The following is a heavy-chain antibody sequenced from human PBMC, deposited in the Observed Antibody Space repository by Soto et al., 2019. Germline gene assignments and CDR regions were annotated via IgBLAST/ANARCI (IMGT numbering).Heavy chain of an antibody. Sequence: GGYLRLPCAASGFTFSSYAMSWFRQAPGKGLEWVSAISGSGGSTYYADSVKGRFTISRDNSKNTLYLQMNSLRAEDTAVYYCAKDLFDYFVSYYMDVWGTGTTVTVSS. CDR2: ISGSGGST. V-gene: IGHV3-23*01. CDR3: AKDLFDYFVSYYMDV. D-gene: IGHD3-9*01. J-gene: IGHJ6*03. CDR1: GFTFSSYA.